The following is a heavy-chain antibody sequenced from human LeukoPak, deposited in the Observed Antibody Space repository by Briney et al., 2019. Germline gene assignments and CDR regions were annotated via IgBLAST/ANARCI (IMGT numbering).Heavy chain of an antibody. J-gene: IGHJ4*02. CDR3: ARRTWIQLWLGFDY. CDR2: IYYSGST. CDR1: GGSISSYY. V-gene: IGHV4-59*01. Sequence: SETLSLTCTVSGGSISSYYWSWIRQPPGKGLEWIGYIYYSGSTNYNPSLKSRVTISVDTSKNQFSLKLSSVTAADTAVYYCARRTWIQLWLGFDYWGQGTLVTVSS. D-gene: IGHD5-18*01.